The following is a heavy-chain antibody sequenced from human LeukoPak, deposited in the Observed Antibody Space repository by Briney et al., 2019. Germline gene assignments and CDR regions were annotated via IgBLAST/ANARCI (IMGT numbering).Heavy chain of an antibody. Sequence: SVKVSCKASGGTFSSYAISWVRQAPGQGLEWMGRIIPIFGTANYAQKFQGRVTITTDESMSTAYMELSSLRSEDTAVYYCARIGGCSSTSCYSGREFDPWGQGTLVTVSS. CDR2: IIPIFGTA. CDR3: ARIGGCSSTSCYSGREFDP. V-gene: IGHV1-69*05. J-gene: IGHJ5*02. CDR1: GGTFSSYA. D-gene: IGHD2-2*01.